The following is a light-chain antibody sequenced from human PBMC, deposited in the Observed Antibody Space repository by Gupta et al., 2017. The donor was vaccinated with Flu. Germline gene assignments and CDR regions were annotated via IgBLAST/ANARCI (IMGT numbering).Light chain of an antibody. CDR3: AAWDDGLESWV. J-gene: IGLJ3*02. Sequence: IYSDTERPSGVPARFSGSKSGASASLAISDLQSEDEAVYFCAAWDDGLESWVFGGGTSLTVL. CDR2: SDT. V-gene: IGLV1-44*01.